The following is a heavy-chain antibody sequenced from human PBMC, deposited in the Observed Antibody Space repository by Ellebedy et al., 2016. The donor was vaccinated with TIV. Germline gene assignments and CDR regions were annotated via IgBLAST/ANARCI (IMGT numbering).Heavy chain of an antibody. CDR1: GFTFSSYA. D-gene: IGHD3-10*01. Sequence: GESLKISCAASGFTFSSYAMSWVRQAPGKGLEWVSRINSDGSSTSYADSVKGRFTISRDNAKNTLYLQMNSLRAEDTAVYYCALYGSGRIYYYYGMDVWGQGTTVTVSS. CDR2: INSDGSST. J-gene: IGHJ6*02. CDR3: ALYGSGRIYYYYGMDV. V-gene: IGHV3-74*01.